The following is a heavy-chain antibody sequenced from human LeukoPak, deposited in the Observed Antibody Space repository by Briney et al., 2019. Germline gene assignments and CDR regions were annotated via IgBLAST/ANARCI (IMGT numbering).Heavy chain of an antibody. CDR2: INPNSGDT. J-gene: IGHJ4*02. D-gene: IGHD2-2*01. CDR1: GYTFTDYY. Sequence: GASVKVSCKASGYTFTDYYLHWVRQAPGQGFEWMGWINPNSGDTNYAQKFQGRVTMTRDASISTAHMEMSRLRSDDTAVYYCARANFLYCSSTTCLFDYGGQGTLVTVSS. CDR3: ARANFLYCSSTTCLFDY. V-gene: IGHV1-2*02.